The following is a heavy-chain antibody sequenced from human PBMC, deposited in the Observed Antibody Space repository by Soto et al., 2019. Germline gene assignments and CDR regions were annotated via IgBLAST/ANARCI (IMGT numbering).Heavy chain of an antibody. CDR1: SGSISSSNW. CDR2: IYHSGST. D-gene: IGHD4-17*01. CDR3: ARVYGQTNDAFDI. J-gene: IGHJ3*02. V-gene: IGHV4-4*02. Sequence: SETLSLTCAVSSGSISSSNWWSWVRQPPGKGLEWIGEIYHSGSTNYNPSLKSRVTISVDKSKNQFSLKLSSVTAADTAVYYCARVYGQTNDAFDIWGQGTMVTVSS.